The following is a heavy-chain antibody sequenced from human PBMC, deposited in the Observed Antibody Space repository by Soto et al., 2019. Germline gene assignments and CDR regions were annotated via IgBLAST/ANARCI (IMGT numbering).Heavy chain of an antibody. Sequence: ASVKVSCKASGYTFTSYGISWVRQAPGQGLEWMGWISAYNGNTNYAQKLQGRVTMTTDTSTSTAYMELRSLRSDDTAVYYCARDWSVTSKKYFQHWGQGTLVTVSS. D-gene: IGHD2-21*02. V-gene: IGHV1-18*01. J-gene: IGHJ1*01. CDR2: ISAYNGNT. CDR1: GYTFTSYG. CDR3: ARDWSVTSKKYFQH.